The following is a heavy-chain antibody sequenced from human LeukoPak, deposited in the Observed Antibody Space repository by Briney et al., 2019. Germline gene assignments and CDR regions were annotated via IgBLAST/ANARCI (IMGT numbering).Heavy chain of an antibody. V-gene: IGHV5-51*01. CDR1: GYSFSSYW. Sequence: GESLQISRKGLGYSFSSYWNAWVRQRPGKGLEWMGIIYPGGSETRYDPSFQGQVTISADSSTSTAYLQWSSLRASDTAMYYCARASRDGYNQNFDYWGQGTLVTVSS. D-gene: IGHD5-24*01. J-gene: IGHJ4*02. CDR3: ARASRDGYNQNFDY. CDR2: IYPGGSET.